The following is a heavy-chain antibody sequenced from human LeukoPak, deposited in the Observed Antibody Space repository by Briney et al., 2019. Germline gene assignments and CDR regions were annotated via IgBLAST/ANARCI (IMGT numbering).Heavy chain of an antibody. Sequence: ASVKVSCKASGYTFTGYYMHWVRQAPGQGLEWMGWINPNSGGTNYAQKFQGRVTMTRDTSISTAYMELSRLRSDDTAVYYCARDKQVGATHFDNWGQGTLVTVSS. CDR1: GYTFTGYY. V-gene: IGHV1-2*02. CDR2: INPNSGGT. D-gene: IGHD1-26*01. CDR3: ARDKQVGATHFDN. J-gene: IGHJ4*02.